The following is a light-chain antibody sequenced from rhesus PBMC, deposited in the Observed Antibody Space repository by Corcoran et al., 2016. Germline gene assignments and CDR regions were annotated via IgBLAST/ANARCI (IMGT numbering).Light chain of an antibody. CDR3: QQYSSSPPS. Sequence: DIQMTQSPSSLSASVGDTVTITCRASQSISSWLAWYQQKPGTAPKLLIYKASPLQSRVPSRFSGSGSGTDCTLTISSLQSEDFATYYCQQYSSSPPSFGQGTKVEIK. V-gene: IGKV1-22*01. CDR1: QSISSW. CDR2: KAS. J-gene: IGKJ2*01.